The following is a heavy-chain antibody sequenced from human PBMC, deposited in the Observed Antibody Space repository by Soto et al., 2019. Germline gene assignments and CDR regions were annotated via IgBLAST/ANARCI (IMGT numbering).Heavy chain of an antibody. V-gene: IGHV5-10-1*01. CDR1: GYSFTSYW. J-gene: IGHJ4*02. D-gene: IGHD6-6*01. CDR2: IDPSDSYT. CDR3: ATGRYSSSSEDY. Sequence: GESLKISCKGSGYSFTSYWISWVRQMPGKGLEWMGRIDPSDSYTNYSPSFQGHVTISADKSISTAYLQWSSLKASDTAMYYCATGRYSSSSEDYWGQGTLVTVS.